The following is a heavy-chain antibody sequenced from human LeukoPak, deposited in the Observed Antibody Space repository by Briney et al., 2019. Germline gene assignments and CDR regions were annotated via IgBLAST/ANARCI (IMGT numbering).Heavy chain of an antibody. CDR3: ARGYCSGGSCHQVFD. D-gene: IGHD2-15*01. V-gene: IGHV4-34*01. CDR2: INHGGST. Sequence: SETLSLTCAVYGGSFSGYFWSWIRQPPGKGLEWIGEINHGGSTNYNPSLKSRVTISVDTSKNQFSLKLSSVTAADTAVYYCARGYCSGGSCHQVFDWGQGTLVTVSS. CDR1: GGSFSGYF. J-gene: IGHJ4*02.